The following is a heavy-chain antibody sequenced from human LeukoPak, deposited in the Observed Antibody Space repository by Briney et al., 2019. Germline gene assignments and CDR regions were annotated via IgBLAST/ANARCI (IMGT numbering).Heavy chain of an antibody. Sequence: GGSLRLSCAASGFTFSSYGMSWVRQAPGKGPEWVSAISGSGGSTYYADSVKGRFTISRDNSKNTLYLQMNSLRAEDTAVYYCAKVRFGESWFDPWGQGTLVTVSS. CDR2: ISGSGGST. CDR1: GFTFSSYG. CDR3: AKVRFGESWFDP. V-gene: IGHV3-23*01. D-gene: IGHD3-10*01. J-gene: IGHJ5*02.